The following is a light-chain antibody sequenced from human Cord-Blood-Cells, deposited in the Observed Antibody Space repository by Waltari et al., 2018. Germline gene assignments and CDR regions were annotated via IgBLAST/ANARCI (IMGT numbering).Light chain of an antibody. Sequence: QSALTQPRSVSGSPGQSVTISCPGTSSDAGGYNYVSWYQQHPGKAPKLMIYDVSKRPSGVPDRFSGSKSGNTASLTISGLQAEDEADYYCCSYAGSYTFVVFGGGTKLTVL. CDR1: SSDAGGYNY. V-gene: IGLV2-11*01. J-gene: IGLJ2*01. CDR2: DVS. CDR3: CSYAGSYTFVV.